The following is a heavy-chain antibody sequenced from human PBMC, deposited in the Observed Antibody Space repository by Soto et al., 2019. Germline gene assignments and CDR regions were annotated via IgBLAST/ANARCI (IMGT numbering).Heavy chain of an antibody. CDR2: ISGSGGST. Sequence: PGGSLRLSCAASGFTFSSYAMSWVRQAPGKGLEWVSAISGSGGSTYYADSVKGRFTISRDNSKNTLYLQMNSLRAEDTAVYYCAKDPITMVRGADWFDPWGQGTLVTVSS. V-gene: IGHV3-23*01. D-gene: IGHD3-10*01. CDR3: AKDPITMVRGADWFDP. J-gene: IGHJ5*02. CDR1: GFTFSSYA.